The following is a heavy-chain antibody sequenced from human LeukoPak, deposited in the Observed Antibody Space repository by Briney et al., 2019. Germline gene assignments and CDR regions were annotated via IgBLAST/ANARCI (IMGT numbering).Heavy chain of an antibody. V-gene: IGHV3-7*01. CDR3: ARGPTNGQAFDY. J-gene: IGHJ4*02. CDR1: GFTFSSSW. Sequence: GGSLRLSCAASGFTFSSSWMTWVRQAPGKGLEWVASIREDGSQKTSVDSVRGRSTISRDNAKNSVYLQMDSLRAEDTAVYYCARGPTNGQAFDYWGQGTLVSVSS. D-gene: IGHD2-8*01. CDR2: IREDGSQK.